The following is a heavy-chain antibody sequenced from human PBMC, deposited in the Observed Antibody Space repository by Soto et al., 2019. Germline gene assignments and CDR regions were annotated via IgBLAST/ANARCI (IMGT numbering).Heavy chain of an antibody. CDR2: IYYSGST. D-gene: IGHD2-2*01. Sequence: SETLSLTCTVSGGSISSGGYCWSWIRQHPGKGLEWIGYIYYSGSTYYNPSLKSRVTISVDTSKNQFSLKLSSVTAADTAVYYCARVIGYCSSTSCSAPTYYYYGMDVWGQGTTVTVS. V-gene: IGHV4-31*03. CDR3: ARVIGYCSSTSCSAPTYYYYGMDV. J-gene: IGHJ6*02. CDR1: GGSISSGGYC.